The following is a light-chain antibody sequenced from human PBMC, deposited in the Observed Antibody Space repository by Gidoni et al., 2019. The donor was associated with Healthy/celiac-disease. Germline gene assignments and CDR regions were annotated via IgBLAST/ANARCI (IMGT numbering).Light chain of an antibody. J-gene: IGKJ2*01. CDR2: DAS. CDR3: QQRSNWPPNT. V-gene: IGKV3-11*01. Sequence: EIVLTQSSATLSLSPGERATLSCRASQSVSSYLAWYQQKPGQAPRLLIYDASNRATGVPARFSGSGSGTDFTLTISSLEPEDFAVYYCQQRSNWPPNTFXQXTKLEIK. CDR1: QSVSSY.